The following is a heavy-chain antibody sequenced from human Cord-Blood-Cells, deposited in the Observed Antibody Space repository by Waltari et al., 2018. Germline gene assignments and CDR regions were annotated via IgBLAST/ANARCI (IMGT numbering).Heavy chain of an antibody. CDR3: ARGFNWGWDAFDI. CDR2: IYYSGST. D-gene: IGHD7-27*01. Sequence: QVQLQESGPGLVKPSETLSLPCTVPGGSISSHYWRWIRQPPGKGLEWIGYIYYSGSTNYNPSLKSRVTISVDTSKNQFSLKLSSVTAADTAVYYCARGFNWGWDAFDIWGQGTMVTVSS. CDR1: GGSISSHY. J-gene: IGHJ3*02. V-gene: IGHV4-59*11.